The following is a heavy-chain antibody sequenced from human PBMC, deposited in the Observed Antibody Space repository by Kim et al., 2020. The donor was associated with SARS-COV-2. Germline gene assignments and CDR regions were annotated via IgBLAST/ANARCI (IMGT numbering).Heavy chain of an antibody. D-gene: IGHD2-2*01. CDR2: ISYDGSNK. CDR1: GFTFSSYG. CDR3: ASPDIVVVPAAKYYYYYG. Sequence: GGSLRLSCAASGFTFSSYGMHWVRQAPGKGLEWVAVISYDGSNKYYADSVKGRFTISRDNSKNTLYLQMNRLRAEDTAVYYCASPDIVVVPAAKYYYYYG. V-gene: IGHV3-33*05. J-gene: IGHJ6*01.